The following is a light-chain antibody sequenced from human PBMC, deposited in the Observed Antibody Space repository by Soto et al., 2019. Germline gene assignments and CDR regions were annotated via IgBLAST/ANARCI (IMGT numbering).Light chain of an antibody. CDR1: QSVSSSY. J-gene: IGKJ5*01. CDR2: GAS. Sequence: IMLTQSPGTLSLTPGERATLSCRASQSVSSSYLAWYQQKPGQAPRLLIYGASSRATGIPDRFSGSGSGTDFTLTIGRLEPGDFAVYYCLHYGGSPLTFGQGTRLEI. V-gene: IGKV3-20*01. CDR3: LHYGGSPLT.